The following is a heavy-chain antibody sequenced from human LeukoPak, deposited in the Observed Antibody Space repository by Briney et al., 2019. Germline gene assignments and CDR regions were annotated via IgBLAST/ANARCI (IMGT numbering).Heavy chain of an antibody. J-gene: IGHJ4*02. CDR1: GFTFSSYA. V-gene: IGHV3-23*01. CDR2: ISKTGGST. CDR3: SKDRWGSGGSGGGDY. Sequence: VGSPRLSCAASGFTFSSYAMTWVRQAPGKGLEWVSTISKTGGSTYYADSVKGRFTISRDNSKNTLYLQMNSLRVEDTAVYYCSKDRWGSGGSGGGDYWGQGTLVTVSS. D-gene: IGHD2-15*01.